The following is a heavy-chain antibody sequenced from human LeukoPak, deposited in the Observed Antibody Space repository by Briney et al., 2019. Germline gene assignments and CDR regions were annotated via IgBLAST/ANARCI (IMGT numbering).Heavy chain of an antibody. CDR2: ISAYNGDT. D-gene: IGHD3-3*01. J-gene: IGHJ4*02. Sequence: APSVKVSCNASGYTFTNYGLSWVRQAPGQGLEWMGWISAYNGDTYSSEKLQGRVTMTTDTSTSTAYMELRSLTSDDTAVYYCARDRWAPGGRSGSIDYWGQGTLVTVSS. CDR3: ARDRWAPGGRSGSIDY. CDR1: GYTFTNYG. V-gene: IGHV1-18*01.